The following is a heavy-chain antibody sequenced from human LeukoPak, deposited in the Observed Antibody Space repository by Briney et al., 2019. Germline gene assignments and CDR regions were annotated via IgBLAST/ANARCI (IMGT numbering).Heavy chain of an antibody. J-gene: IGHJ4*02. Sequence: GGSLRLSCAASGFTFSNAWMSWVRQAPGKGLEWVSAISGSGARTYYADSVKGRFTISRDNSKNTPYLQMNTLRAEDTAVYYCAKRDCWGQGTLVTVSS. V-gene: IGHV3-23*01. CDR3: AKRDC. CDR2: ISGSGART. CDR1: GFTFSNAW.